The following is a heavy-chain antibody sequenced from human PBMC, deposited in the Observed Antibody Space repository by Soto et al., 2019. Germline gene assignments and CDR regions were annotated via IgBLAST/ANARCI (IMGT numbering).Heavy chain of an antibody. CDR2: INHSGST. CDR1: GGSFSGYY. J-gene: IGHJ4*02. V-gene: IGHV4-34*01. CDR3: ARGTSTIVVVTAILYYFDY. Sequence: ETLSLTCAVYGGSFSGYYWSWIRQPPGEVLEWIGEINHSGSTNYNPSLKSRVTISVDTSKNQFSLKLSSVTAADTAVYYCARGTSTIVVVTAILYYFDYWGQGTLVTVSS. D-gene: IGHD2-21*02.